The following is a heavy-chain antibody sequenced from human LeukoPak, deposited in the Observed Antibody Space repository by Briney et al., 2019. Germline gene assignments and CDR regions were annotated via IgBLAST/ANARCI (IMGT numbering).Heavy chain of an antibody. Sequence: ASVKVSCKASGYTFTSYAMHWVRQAPGQRLEWMGWINAGNGNTKYSQKFQGRVTITRDTSASTAYMELSSLRSEDTAVYYCVKQRYGSGSYSGYFDYWGQGTLVTVSS. V-gene: IGHV1-3*01. D-gene: IGHD3-10*01. J-gene: IGHJ4*02. CDR1: GYTFTSYA. CDR2: INAGNGNT. CDR3: VKQRYGSGSYSGYFDY.